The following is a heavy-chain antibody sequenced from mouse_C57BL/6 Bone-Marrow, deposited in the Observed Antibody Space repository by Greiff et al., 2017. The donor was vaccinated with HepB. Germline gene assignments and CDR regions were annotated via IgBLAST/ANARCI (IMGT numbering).Heavy chain of an antibody. Sequence: VKLVESGAELARPGASVKMSCKASGYTFTSYTMHWVKQRPGQGLEWIGYINPSSGYTKYNQKFKDKATLTADKSSSTAYMQLSSLTSEDSAVYYCARGIDGRMYFDYWGQGTTLTVSS. D-gene: IGHD1-1*01. CDR1: GYTFTSYT. V-gene: IGHV1-4*01. J-gene: IGHJ2*01. CDR2: INPSSGYT. CDR3: ARGIDGRMYFDY.